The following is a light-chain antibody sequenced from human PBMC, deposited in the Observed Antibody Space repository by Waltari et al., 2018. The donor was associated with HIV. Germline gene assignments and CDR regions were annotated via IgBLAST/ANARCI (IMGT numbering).Light chain of an antibody. CDR1: SSNIGSNT. J-gene: IGLJ1*01. CDR2: SNN. V-gene: IGLV1-44*01. CDR3: AAWDDSLNGYV. Sequence: QSVLTQPPSASGTPGPRVTISCSGSSSNIGSNTVNWYQQLPGTAPKRLIYSNNQRPSGCPDRFAGSKSGTSASLAISGLQSEDEADYYCAAWDDSLNGYVFGTGTKVTVL.